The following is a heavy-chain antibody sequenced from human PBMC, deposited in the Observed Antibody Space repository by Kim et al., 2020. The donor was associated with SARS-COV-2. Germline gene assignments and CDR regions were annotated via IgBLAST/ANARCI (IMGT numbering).Heavy chain of an antibody. CDR1: GFTFSSYG. CDR3: AKVCSPSSPYYYYYYGMDV. D-gene: IGHD2-2*01. V-gene: IGHV3-33*06. J-gene: IGHJ6*02. CDR2: IWYDGSNK. Sequence: GGSLRLSCAASGFTFSSYGMHWVRQAPGKGLEWVAVIWYDGSNKYYADSVKGRFTISRDNSKNTLYLQMNSLRAEDTAVYYCAKVCSPSSPYYYYYYGMDVWGQGTTVTVSS.